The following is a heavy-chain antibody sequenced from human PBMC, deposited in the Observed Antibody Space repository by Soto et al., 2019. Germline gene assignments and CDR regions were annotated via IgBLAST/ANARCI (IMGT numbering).Heavy chain of an antibody. Sequence: PSETLSLTCTVSGGSISTSYWSWIRQPPGKGLEWIGYIHESGKTNYNPSLKSRVATSVDTSKNQFSLRLSSVTAADTAIYYCARGSGYTAIDFWGPGTLVTLSS. V-gene: IGHV4-59*01. J-gene: IGHJ4*01. CDR3: ARGSGYTAIDF. CDR2: IHESGKT. D-gene: IGHD3-22*01. CDR1: GGSISTSY.